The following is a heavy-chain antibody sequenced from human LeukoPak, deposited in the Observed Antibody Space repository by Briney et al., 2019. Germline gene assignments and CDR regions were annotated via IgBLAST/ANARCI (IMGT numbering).Heavy chain of an antibody. V-gene: IGHV3-30-3*01. CDR3: VREVVGAIYFDY. D-gene: IGHD1-26*01. CDR2: ISSDGTIK. J-gene: IGHJ4*02. CDR1: GFTFSSYP. Sequence: GGSLGLSCAASGFTFSSYPMHWVRQAPGRGLEWVAVISSDGTIKYYADSVKGRFTISRDNSKNTLYLQTNSLRVEDTAVYYCVREVVGAIYFDYWGQGALVTASS.